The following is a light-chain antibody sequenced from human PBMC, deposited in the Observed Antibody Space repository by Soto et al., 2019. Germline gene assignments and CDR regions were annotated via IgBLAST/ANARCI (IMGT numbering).Light chain of an antibody. J-gene: IGKJ3*01. CDR2: DAS. CDR3: QQYNSYSPRT. V-gene: IGKV1-5*01. Sequence: DIQMTQSPSTLSASVGDRVTITCRASQSISSWLAWYQQKPGKAPKLLIYDASSLESGVPSRFSGSEYGTEFTLTISSLQPDDFATYYCQQYNSYSPRTFGPGTKVDIK. CDR1: QSISSW.